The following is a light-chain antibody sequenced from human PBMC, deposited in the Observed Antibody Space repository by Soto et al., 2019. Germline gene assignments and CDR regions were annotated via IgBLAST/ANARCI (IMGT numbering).Light chain of an antibody. CDR1: SGHSSYI. CDR2: LEGSGSY. J-gene: IGLJ3*02. Sequence: QSVLTQSSSASASLGSSVKLTCTLSSGHSSYIIAWHQQQPGKAPRYLMKLEGSGSYNKGSGVPDRFSGSSSGADRYLTISHLQFEDEADYYCETWDSNTHTVFGGGTKLT. V-gene: IGLV4-60*02. CDR3: ETWDSNTHTV.